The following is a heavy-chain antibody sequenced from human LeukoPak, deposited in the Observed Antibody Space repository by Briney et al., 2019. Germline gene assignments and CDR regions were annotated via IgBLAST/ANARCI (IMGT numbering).Heavy chain of an antibody. Sequence: SETLSLTCTVSGGSISSSSYYWGWIRQPPGKGLEWIGSIYYSGSTYYNPSLKSRVTISVDTSKNQFSLKLSSVTAADTAVYYCAREIGYCSSTSCYPDYWGQGTLVTVSS. J-gene: IGHJ4*02. CDR1: GGSISSSSYY. CDR3: AREIGYCSSTSCYPDY. V-gene: IGHV4-39*02. D-gene: IGHD2-2*01. CDR2: IYYSGST.